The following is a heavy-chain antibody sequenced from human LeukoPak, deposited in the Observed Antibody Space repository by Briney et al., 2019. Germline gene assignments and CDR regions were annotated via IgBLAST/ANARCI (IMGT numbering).Heavy chain of an antibody. CDR2: ISAYNGNT. CDR1: GYTFTSYG. D-gene: IGHD1-26*01. CDR3: ARAEYSGSYPTGY. J-gene: IGHJ4*02. Sequence: LRASVKVSCKAPGYTFTSYGISWVRQAPGQGLEWMGWISAYNGNTNYAQKLQGRVTMTTDTSTSTAYMELRSLRSDDTAVYYCARAEYSGSYPTGYWGQGTLVTVSS. V-gene: IGHV1-18*01.